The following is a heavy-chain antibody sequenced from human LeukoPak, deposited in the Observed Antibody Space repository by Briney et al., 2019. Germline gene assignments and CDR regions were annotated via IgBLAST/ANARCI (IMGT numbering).Heavy chain of an antibody. CDR1: GGTFSSYA. J-gene: IGHJ4*02. Sequence: GASVKVSCKASGGTFSSYAISWVRQAPGQGLEWMGGIIPIFGTSNYAQKFQGRVKITTDESTSTAYMQLSSLRSEDTAVYYCASRGGVRFLEWLPNFDYWGQGTLVTVSS. V-gene: IGHV1-69*05. D-gene: IGHD3-3*01. CDR3: ASRGGVRFLEWLPNFDY. CDR2: IIPIFGTS.